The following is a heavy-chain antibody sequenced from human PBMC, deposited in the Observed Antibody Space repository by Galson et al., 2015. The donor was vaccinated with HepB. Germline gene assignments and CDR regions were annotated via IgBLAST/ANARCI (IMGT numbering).Heavy chain of an antibody. D-gene: IGHD2-8*01. Sequence: SVKVSCKASGGTFSSYAISWVRQAPGQGLEWMGGIIPIFGTANYAQKFQGRVTITADESTSTAYMELSSLRSEDTAVYYCARSPRCTNGVCHWYYYYYGMDVWGQGTTVTVSS. V-gene: IGHV1-69*13. CDR3: ARSPRCTNGVCHWYYYYYGMDV. CDR2: IIPIFGTA. J-gene: IGHJ6*02. CDR1: GGTFSSYA.